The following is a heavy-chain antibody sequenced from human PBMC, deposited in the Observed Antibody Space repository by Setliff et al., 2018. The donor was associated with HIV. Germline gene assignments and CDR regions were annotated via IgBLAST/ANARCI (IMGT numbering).Heavy chain of an antibody. D-gene: IGHD3-3*01. CDR3: ARARFWSGYYTGDNYYYMDV. Sequence: SETLSLTCTVSGGAMSGFYWSWIRRPPGKGLEYIGDIFHSGSTNYDYSLRSRVTISIDTFRNIFSLRLTSVTAADTAVYYCARARFWSGYYTGDNYYYMDVWGKGTTVTVSS. V-gene: IGHV4-59*12. CDR2: IFHSGST. J-gene: IGHJ6*03. CDR1: GGAMSGFY.